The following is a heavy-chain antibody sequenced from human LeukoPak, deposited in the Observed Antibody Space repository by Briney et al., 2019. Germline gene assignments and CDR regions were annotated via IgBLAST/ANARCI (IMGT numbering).Heavy chain of an antibody. Sequence: ASVKVSCKASGYTFTSYAMNWVRQAPGQGLEWMGWINPNSGSTNYAQKFQGRVTMTRDTSISTAYMELSRLRSDDTAVYYCARDGGLYGSGSYDYYMDVWGKGTTVTVSS. CDR1: GYTFTSYA. CDR3: ARDGGLYGSGSYDYYMDV. V-gene: IGHV1-2*02. D-gene: IGHD3-10*01. J-gene: IGHJ6*03. CDR2: INPNSGST.